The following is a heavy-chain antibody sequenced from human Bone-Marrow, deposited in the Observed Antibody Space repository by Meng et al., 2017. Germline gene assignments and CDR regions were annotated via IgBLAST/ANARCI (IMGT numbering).Heavy chain of an antibody. J-gene: IGHJ4*02. Sequence: GRLVDAGGGLVQTGRAIGLSGAASGFNFRSYAMNGVRQAPCMGVWWVAVISYDGSNKYYADSVKGRFTISRDNSKNTLYLQMNSLRAEDTAVYYCARDSDLFDYWGQGTLVTVSS. CDR3: ARDSDLFDY. CDR2: ISYDGSNK. CDR1: GFNFRSYA. V-gene: IGHV3-30*01.